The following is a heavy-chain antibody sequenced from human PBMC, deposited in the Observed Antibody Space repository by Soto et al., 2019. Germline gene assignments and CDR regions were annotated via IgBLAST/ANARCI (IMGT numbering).Heavy chain of an antibody. CDR2: ITWDSRST. Sequence: EVRLVGSGGVVIQPGGTLKLSCAASGFTFDGYTMHWVRQTPGKGLEWVSLITWDSRSTYYADSVKGRFTISRDNSKNSLYLQMNSLRTEDTAFYYCAKDYSSGTYYFFDHWGRGTLVRVSS. CDR3: AKDYSSGTYYFFDH. V-gene: IGHV3-43*01. CDR1: GFTFDGYT. D-gene: IGHD3-10*01. J-gene: IGHJ2*01.